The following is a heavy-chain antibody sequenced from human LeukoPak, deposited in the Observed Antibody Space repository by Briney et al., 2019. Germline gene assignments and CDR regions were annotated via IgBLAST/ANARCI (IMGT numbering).Heavy chain of an antibody. CDR1: GYTFTSYD. D-gene: IGHD6-19*01. CDR3: ARGRGGRWVRWLVPLLRDYYYYYYMDV. J-gene: IGHJ6*03. CDR2: MNPNSGNT. V-gene: IGHV1-8*01. Sequence: AAVKVSCKASGYTFTSYDINWVRQATGQGLEWMGWMNPNSGNTGYAQKFQGRVTMTRNTSISTAYMELSSLRSEDTAVYYCARGRGGRWVRWLVPLLRDYYYYYYMDVWGKGTTVTVSS.